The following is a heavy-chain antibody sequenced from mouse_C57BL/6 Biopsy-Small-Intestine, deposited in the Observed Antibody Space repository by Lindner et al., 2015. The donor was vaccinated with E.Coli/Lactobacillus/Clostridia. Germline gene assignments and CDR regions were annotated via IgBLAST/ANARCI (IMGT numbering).Heavy chain of an antibody. J-gene: IGHJ1*03. Sequence: LQESGAELMKPGASVKLSCKATGYTFTDYWIEWVRQRPGHGLEWIGEILPGSDSTKYNERFKGKATFTTDTSSNTAFMQLSGLTTEDSAIYFCATRGDGNYWYFDVWGTGTTVTVSS. CDR1: GYTFTDYW. V-gene: IGHV1-9*01. CDR3: ATRGDGNYWYFDV. CDR2: ILPGSDST. D-gene: IGHD2-1*01.